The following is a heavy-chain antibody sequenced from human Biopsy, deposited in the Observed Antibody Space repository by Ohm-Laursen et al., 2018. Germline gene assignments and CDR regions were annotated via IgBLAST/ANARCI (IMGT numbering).Heavy chain of an antibody. Sequence: GSLRLSCAASGFTFSTYWMTWVRQAPGKGLEWVANINQDGSEKYYVDSVKGRFTISRDNSKNTVYLQMNSLRAADTAVYYCARDRYYGSESYYSHYNMDVWGQGTTVSVSS. V-gene: IGHV3-7*01. CDR3: ARDRYYGSESYYSHYNMDV. CDR1: GFTFSTYW. J-gene: IGHJ6*02. CDR2: INQDGSEK. D-gene: IGHD3-10*01.